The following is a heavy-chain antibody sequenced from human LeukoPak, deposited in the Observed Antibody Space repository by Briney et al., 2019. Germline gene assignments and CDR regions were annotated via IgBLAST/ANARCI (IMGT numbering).Heavy chain of an antibody. CDR2: ISAYDGNK. V-gene: IGHV1-18*01. Sequence: ASVKVSCKASVYTFTSYGISWVRQATGQGLERMGWISAYDGNKNYAQKLQGRVTMTTDTSTSTAYMELRSLRSDDTAVYYCARGFSGYGDYWGQGTLVTVSS. CDR3: ARGFSGYGDY. D-gene: IGHD3-22*01. J-gene: IGHJ4*02. CDR1: VYTFTSYG.